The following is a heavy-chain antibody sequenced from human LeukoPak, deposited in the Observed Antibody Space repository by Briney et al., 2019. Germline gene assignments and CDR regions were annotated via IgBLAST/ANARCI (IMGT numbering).Heavy chain of an antibody. D-gene: IGHD3-3*01. Sequence: PSETLSLTCTVSGGSISSHYWSWIRQPPGKGLEWIGYIYYSGSTNYNPSLKSRVTISVDTSKNQFSLKLSSVTAADTAVYYCASAYYDFWSGYYHFDYWGRGTLVTVSS. CDR1: GGSISSHY. CDR2: IYYSGST. V-gene: IGHV4-59*11. CDR3: ASAYYDFWSGYYHFDY. J-gene: IGHJ2*01.